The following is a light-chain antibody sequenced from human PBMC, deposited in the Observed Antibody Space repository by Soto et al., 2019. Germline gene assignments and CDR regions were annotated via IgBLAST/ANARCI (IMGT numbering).Light chain of an antibody. J-gene: IGKJ1*01. V-gene: IGKV3-20*01. CDR1: QSVSNNY. CDR2: GAS. CDR3: QQYGSSGT. Sequence: SPGPLSLSPGESATLSCRASQSVSNNYLAWYQQKPGQAPRLLIYGASNRATGIPDRFSGSGSGTDFTLTISRLEPEDFAVYYCQQYGSSGTFGQGTKVDIK.